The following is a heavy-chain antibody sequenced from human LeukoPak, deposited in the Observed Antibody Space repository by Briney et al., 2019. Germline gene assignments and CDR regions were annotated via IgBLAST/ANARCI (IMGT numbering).Heavy chain of an antibody. Sequence: PGGSLRLSCAASGFTFSNYGMSWVRQAPGKGLEWLSGVIGSGDTTYYAASVKGWFTISRDISKNTLYLQMNSLRGEDTAVYSCAKHSAGPLYYFDFWGQGTLVTVSS. D-gene: IGHD6-13*01. CDR2: VIGSGDTT. J-gene: IGHJ4*02. CDR3: AKHSAGPLYYFDF. CDR1: GFTFSNYG. V-gene: IGHV3-23*01.